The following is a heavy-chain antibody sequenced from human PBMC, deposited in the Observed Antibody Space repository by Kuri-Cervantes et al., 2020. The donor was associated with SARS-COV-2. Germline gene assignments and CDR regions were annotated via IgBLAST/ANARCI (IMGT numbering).Heavy chain of an antibody. J-gene: IGHJ3*02. CDR2: IKSKTDGGTT. Sequence: GESLKISCAASGFTFSSYWMSWVRQAPGKGLEWVGRIKSKTDGGTTDYAAPVKGRFTISRDDSKNTLYLQMNSLRAEDTAVYYCARSGIAARYDAFDIWGQGTMVTVSS. CDR1: GFTFSSYW. D-gene: IGHD6-6*01. V-gene: IGHV3-15*01. CDR3: ARSGIAARYDAFDI.